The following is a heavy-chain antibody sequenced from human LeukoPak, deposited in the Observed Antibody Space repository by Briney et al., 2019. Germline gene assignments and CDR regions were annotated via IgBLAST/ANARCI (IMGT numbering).Heavy chain of an antibody. CDR3: ARGVVTPYWYYYYMDV. V-gene: IGHV3-64*01. J-gene: IGHJ6*03. CDR2: ISSNGGST. Sequence: GGSLRLSCAASGFTFSSYAMHWVRQAPGKGLEYVSAISSNGGSTYYANSVKGRFTISRDNSKNTLYLQMGSLRAEDMAVYYCARGVVTPYWYYYYMDVWGKGTTVTVSS. D-gene: IGHD4-23*01. CDR1: GFTFSSYA.